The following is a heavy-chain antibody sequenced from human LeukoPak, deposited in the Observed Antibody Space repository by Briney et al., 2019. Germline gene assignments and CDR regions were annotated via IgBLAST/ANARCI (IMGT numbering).Heavy chain of an antibody. CDR2: ISSSSDYI. V-gene: IGHV3-21*01. CDR3: ARALLPELYSSTWYWRVPFDY. D-gene: IGHD6-13*01. Sequence: GRSLRLSCAASGFTFSTYSMNWVRQAPGKGLEWVSFISSSSDYIYYADSLKGRFTISRDNAKNSLYLQMDSLRVEDTAVYFCARALLPELYSSTWYWRVPFDYWGQGTLVTVSS. CDR1: GFTFSTYS. J-gene: IGHJ4*02.